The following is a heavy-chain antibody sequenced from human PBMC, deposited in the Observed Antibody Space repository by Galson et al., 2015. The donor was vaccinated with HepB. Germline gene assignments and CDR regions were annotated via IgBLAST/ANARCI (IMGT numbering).Heavy chain of an antibody. D-gene: IGHD3-22*01. J-gene: IGHJ4*02. CDR2: ISAYNGNT. Sequence: SVKVSCKASGYTFTSYGISWVRQAPGQGLEWMGWISAYNGNTNYAQKLQGRVTMTTDTSTSTAYMELRSLRSDDTAVYYCARGPNDYYDSSGYYFTLGYWGQGTLVTVSS. CDR3: ARGPNDYYDSSGYYFTLGY. CDR1: GYTFTSYG. V-gene: IGHV1-18*04.